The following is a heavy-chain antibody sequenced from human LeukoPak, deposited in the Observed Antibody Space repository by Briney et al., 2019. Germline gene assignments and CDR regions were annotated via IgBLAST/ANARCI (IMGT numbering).Heavy chain of an antibody. J-gene: IGHJ5*02. D-gene: IGHD2-2*03. CDR3: ARDLDIVVVPASWFYP. Sequence: GGSLRLSCAASGFTFSSYEMNWVRQAPGKGLEWVSYIGRSGSTIFSADSVKGRFTTSRDDAKNSLSLQMNSLRAEDTAVYYCARDLDIVVVPASWFYPWGQGTLVTVSS. V-gene: IGHV3-48*03. CDR1: GFTFSSYE. CDR2: IGRSGSTI.